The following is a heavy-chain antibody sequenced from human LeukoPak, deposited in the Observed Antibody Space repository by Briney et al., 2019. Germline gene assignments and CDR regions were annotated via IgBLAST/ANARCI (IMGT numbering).Heavy chain of an antibody. Sequence: SETLSLTCDVSGDSITSYYWSWIRQPPGKGLEWIGYVYYSGSTNYNPSLKSRVTISLDTSKNQFSLRLRSVTAADTAVFYCARERMSSSGWYLDYWGQGTLVTVSS. D-gene: IGHD6-19*01. V-gene: IGHV4-59*12. CDR3: ARERMSSSGWYLDY. J-gene: IGHJ4*02. CDR2: VYYSGST. CDR1: GDSITSYY.